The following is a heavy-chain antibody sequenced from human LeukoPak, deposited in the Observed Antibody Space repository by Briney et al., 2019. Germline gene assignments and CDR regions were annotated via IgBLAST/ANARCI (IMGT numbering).Heavy chain of an antibody. J-gene: IGHJ6*02. CDR3: ARRMEGPRYALDV. CDR1: GFIFSTHI. D-gene: IGHD3-16*01. V-gene: IGHV3-48*02. CDR2: ISSDSNSV. Sequence: GGSLRLSCATSGFIFSTHIFNWVRQAPGKGLEWVSYISSDSNSVYYADSVKGRFIISRDDAKNSVYLQMNSLRDEDTAVYYCARRMEGPRYALDVGGQGTTVTV.